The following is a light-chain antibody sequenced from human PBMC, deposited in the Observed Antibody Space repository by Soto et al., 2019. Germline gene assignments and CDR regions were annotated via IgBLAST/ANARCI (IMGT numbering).Light chain of an antibody. CDR3: QQYNSYSV. J-gene: IGKJ5*01. V-gene: IGKV1-5*01. Sequence: GDRVTITCRASQSISSWLAWYQQKPGKAPKLLIYDASSLESGVPSRFSGSGSGTEFTLTISSLQPDDFATYYCQQYNSYSVFGQGTRLEIK. CDR2: DAS. CDR1: QSISSW.